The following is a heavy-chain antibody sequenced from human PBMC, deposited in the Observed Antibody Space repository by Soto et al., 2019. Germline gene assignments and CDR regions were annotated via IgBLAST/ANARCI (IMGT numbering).Heavy chain of an antibody. CDR3: ARDPLGYCSSTSCYGGSDAFDI. D-gene: IGHD2-2*01. CDR1: GGSISSGGYY. V-gene: IGHV4-31*03. Sequence: PSETLSLTCTVSGGSISSGGYYWSWIRQHPGKGLEWIGYIYYSGSTYYNPSLKSRVTISVDTSKNQFSLKLSSVTAADTAVYYCARDPLGYCSSTSCYGGSDAFDIWGQGTMVTVSS. CDR2: IYYSGST. J-gene: IGHJ3*02.